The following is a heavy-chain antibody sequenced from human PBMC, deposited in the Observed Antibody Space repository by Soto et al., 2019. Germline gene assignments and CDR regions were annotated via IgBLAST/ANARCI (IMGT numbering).Heavy chain of an antibody. CDR2: ISAYNGNT. CDR3: ARETDCSSTSCYTPSMDV. CDR1: GYTFTSYG. V-gene: IGHV1-18*04. J-gene: IGHJ6*02. Sequence: SVKVSCKASGYTFTSYGISWVRQAPGQGLEWTGWISAYNGNTNYAQKLQGRVTMTTDTSTSTAYMELRSLRSDDTAVYYCARETDCSSTSCYTPSMDVWGQGTTVTVSS. D-gene: IGHD2-2*02.